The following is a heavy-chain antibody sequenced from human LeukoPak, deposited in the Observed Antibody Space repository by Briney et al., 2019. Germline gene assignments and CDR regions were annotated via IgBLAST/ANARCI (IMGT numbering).Heavy chain of an antibody. V-gene: IGHV1-2*02. J-gene: IGHJ6*03. CDR1: GYTFTGYY. D-gene: IGHD3-3*01. Sequence: ASVKVSCKASGYTFTGYYMHWVRQAPGQGLEWMGWINPNSGGTNYAQKFQGRVTMTRDTSISTAYMELSSLRSDDTAVYYCARVYYDFWSVERGDYYYYMDVWGKGTTVTVSS. CDR2: INPNSGGT. CDR3: ARVYYDFWSVERGDYYYYMDV.